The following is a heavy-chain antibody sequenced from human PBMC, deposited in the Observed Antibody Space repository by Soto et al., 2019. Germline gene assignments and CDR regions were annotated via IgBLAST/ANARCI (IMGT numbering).Heavy chain of an antibody. D-gene: IGHD2-8*02. V-gene: IGHV4-34*01. J-gene: IGHJ4*02. CDR3: ARDKITGLFDY. Sequence: SETLSLTCTVSGCSINSYYWSWIRQPPGTGLEWIGEINHSGSTNYNPSLKSRVTISVDTSKNQFSLKLTSVTAADTAVYYCARDKITGLFDYWGQGTLVTVSS. CDR2: INHSGST. CDR1: GCSINSYY.